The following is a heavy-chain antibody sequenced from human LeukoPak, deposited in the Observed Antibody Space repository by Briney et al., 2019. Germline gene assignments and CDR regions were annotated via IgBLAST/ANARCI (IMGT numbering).Heavy chain of an antibody. J-gene: IGHJ6*03. CDR3: ARDSPPTAVAVAGTVDYYYYYMDV. V-gene: IGHV7-4-1*02. Sequence: ASVTVSCKASGYTFTSYGISWARQAPGQGLEWMGWINTNTGNPTYAQGFTGRFVFSLDTSVSTAYLQISSLNAEDTAVYYCARDSPPTAVAVAGTVDYYYYYMDVWGKGTTVTVSS. CDR2: INTNTGNP. CDR1: GYTFTSYG. D-gene: IGHD6-19*01.